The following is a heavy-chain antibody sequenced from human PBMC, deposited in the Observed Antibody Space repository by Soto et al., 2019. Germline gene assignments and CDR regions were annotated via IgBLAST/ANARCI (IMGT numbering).Heavy chain of an antibody. CDR2: TYYKSKWYY. CDR1: GDSVSSNSAG. Sequence: QVQLQQSSPGLVKPSQALSLTCDISGDSVSSNSAGWNWIRQTPSRGLEWLGRTYYKSKWYYTYVASVISRITDSPDPSKNHVSLQLCSVPLEYTAVYYCARGSCDDVSIHYYMDVWYKVTTVNGYS. J-gene: IGHJ6*03. V-gene: IGHV6-1*01. CDR3: ARGSCDDVSIHYYMDV. D-gene: IGHD3-3*01.